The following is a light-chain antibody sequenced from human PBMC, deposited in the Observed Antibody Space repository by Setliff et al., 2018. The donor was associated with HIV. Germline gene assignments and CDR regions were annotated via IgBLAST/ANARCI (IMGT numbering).Light chain of an antibody. J-gene: IGLJ1*01. CDR3: CSYTSSTPLYV. Sequence: QSVLTQPASVSGSPGQSITISCTGSSSDVGGYNYVSWYQQHPGKAPKLMIYAVSNRPSGVSNRFSGSKSGNTASLTISGLQAEDEADYYCCSYTSSTPLYVFGTGTKVTVL. CDR2: AVS. CDR1: SSDVGGYNY. V-gene: IGLV2-14*03.